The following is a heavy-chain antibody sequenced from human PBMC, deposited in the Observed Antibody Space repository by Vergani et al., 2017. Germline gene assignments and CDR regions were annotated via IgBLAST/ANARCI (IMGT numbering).Heavy chain of an antibody. CDR2: FDPEDGET. J-gene: IGHJ6*03. V-gene: IGHV1-24*01. D-gene: IGHD1-14*01. CDR1: RYTLTDLS. Sequence: QVQLVQSGAEVKKPGASVKVSCKVSRYTLTDLSMHWVRQSPGKGREWMGGFDPEDGETIYAQKFQGRVTMTEDTSTDTAYMELSSLMSEDTAVYYCATDANRGPRDYYYYYMDVWGKGTTATVSS. CDR3: ATDANRGPRDYYYYYMDV.